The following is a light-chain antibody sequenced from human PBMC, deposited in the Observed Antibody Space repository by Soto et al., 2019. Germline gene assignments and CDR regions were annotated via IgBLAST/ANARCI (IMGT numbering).Light chain of an antibody. J-gene: IGKJ4*01. Sequence: EIVLTQSPVTLSLSPGERATLSCRASQSVSSYLGWYQQKPGQAPRLLIYDASRRATGIPARFSGSGSGTDFTLTISSLEPEDFAVYYCQQYYNWPSTFGGGTKVEIK. CDR3: QQYYNWPST. V-gene: IGKV3-11*01. CDR1: QSVSSY. CDR2: DAS.